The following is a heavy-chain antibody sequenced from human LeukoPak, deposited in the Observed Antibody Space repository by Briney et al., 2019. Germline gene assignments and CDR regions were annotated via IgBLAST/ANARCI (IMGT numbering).Heavy chain of an antibody. Sequence: SGTLSLTCAVYGGSFSGYYWSWIRQPPGKGLEWIGEINHSGSTNYNPSLKSRVTISVDTSKNQFSLKLSSVTAADTAVYYCARGATMVRGATSHFDYWGQGTLVTVSS. V-gene: IGHV4-34*01. CDR3: ARGATMVRGATSHFDY. D-gene: IGHD3-10*01. CDR1: GGSFSGYY. CDR2: INHSGST. J-gene: IGHJ4*02.